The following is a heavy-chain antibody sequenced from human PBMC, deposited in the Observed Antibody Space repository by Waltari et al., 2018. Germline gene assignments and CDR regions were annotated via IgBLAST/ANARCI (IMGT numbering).Heavy chain of an antibody. D-gene: IGHD1-26*01. J-gene: IGHJ4*02. CDR2: IKRKTDGETA. Sequence: EVQLVESGADLVQPGGSLRLTCAASGFTFSNSWMSWVRQAPGKGLDWIARIKRKTDGETADYAPSVKGRFTISRDDSKNTLYLQGDGLKFEDTAVYYCTTGAPSLDFWGQGVLVTVSS. CDR3: TTGAPSLDF. V-gene: IGHV3-15*05. CDR1: GFTFSNSW.